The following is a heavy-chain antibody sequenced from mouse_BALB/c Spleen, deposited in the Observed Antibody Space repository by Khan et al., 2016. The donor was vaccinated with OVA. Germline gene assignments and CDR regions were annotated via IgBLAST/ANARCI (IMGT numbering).Heavy chain of an antibody. CDR3: ARGSGNSRFAY. D-gene: IGHD1-3*01. J-gene: IGHJ3*01. CDR2: ISTYYGDA. Sequence: QVRLQQSGAELVRPGVSVKISCKGSGYTFTDYAMHWVKQSHAKSLEWIGVISTYYGDADYNQKFKGKATMTVDKSSSTAYMELARLTSEDSGIYYCARGSGNSRFAYWGQGTLVTVSA. CDR1: GYTFTDYA. V-gene: IGHV1S137*01.